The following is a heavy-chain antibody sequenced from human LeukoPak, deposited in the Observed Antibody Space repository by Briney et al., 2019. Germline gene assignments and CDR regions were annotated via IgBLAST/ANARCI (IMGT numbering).Heavy chain of an antibody. Sequence: SETLSLTCTVSGGSISSSSYYWGWIRRPPGKGLEWIGSIYYSGSTYYNPSLKSRVTISVDTSKNQFSLKLSSVTAADTAVYYCARLFFDSSGHGDYWGQGTLVTVSS. CDR1: GGSISSSSYY. CDR3: ARLFFDSSGHGDY. D-gene: IGHD3-22*01. V-gene: IGHV4-39*01. J-gene: IGHJ4*02. CDR2: IYYSGST.